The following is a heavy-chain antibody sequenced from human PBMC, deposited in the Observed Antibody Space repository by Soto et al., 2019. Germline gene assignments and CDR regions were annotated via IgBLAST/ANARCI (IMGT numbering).Heavy chain of an antibody. V-gene: IGHV3-23*01. CDR1: GFTFSSYA. CDR2: ISGSGGST. Sequence: GWSLRLSCAASGFTFSSYAMSWVRQAPGKGLEWVSAISGSGGSTYYADSVKGRFTISRDNSKNTLYLQMNSLRAEDTAVYYCAKAGSRTFDYYYYGMDVWGQGTTVTVSS. J-gene: IGHJ6*02. CDR3: AKAGSRTFDYYYYGMDV. D-gene: IGHD7-27*01.